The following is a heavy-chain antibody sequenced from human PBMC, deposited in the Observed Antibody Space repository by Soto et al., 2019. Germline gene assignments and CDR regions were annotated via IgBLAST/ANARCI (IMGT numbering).Heavy chain of an antibody. J-gene: IGHJ4*02. CDR3: ARGNLDRRKHLDF. CDR2: INGGNGDT. CDR1: GYSLTNFA. Sequence: QVQLVQSETEVKKPGDSVRVSCRASGYSLTNFAMHWVRRAPGHRLEWMGWINGGNGDTRFSHEFQGRVAITRDTTANTAYRELTSLRSEDTAVYYCARGNLDRRKHLDFWGQGTLAIVSS. V-gene: IGHV1-3*01.